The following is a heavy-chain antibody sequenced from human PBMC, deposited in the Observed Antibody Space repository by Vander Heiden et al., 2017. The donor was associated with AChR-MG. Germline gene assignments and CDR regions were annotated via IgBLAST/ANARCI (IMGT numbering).Heavy chain of an antibody. J-gene: IGHJ5*02. CDR2: IKHSGST. CDR3: ARGLSPYSSSSTRRLNNWFDP. CDR1: GGSFSGYY. D-gene: IGHD6-13*01. V-gene: IGHV4-34*01. Sequence: QVQLQQWGAGLLKPSATLSLTCAVYGGSFSGYYWSWIRQPPGKGLEWIGEIKHSGSTNYNPSLKSRVTISVDTSKNQFSLKLSSVTAADTAVYYCARGLSPYSSSSTRRLNNWFDPWGQGTLVTVSS.